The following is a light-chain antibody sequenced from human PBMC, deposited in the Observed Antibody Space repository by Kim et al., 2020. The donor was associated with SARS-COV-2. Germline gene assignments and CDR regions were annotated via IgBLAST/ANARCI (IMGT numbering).Light chain of an antibody. J-gene: IGLJ3*02. V-gene: IGLV3-19*01. CDR1: SLRSYY. CDR2: GKN. Sequence: SSELPQDPAVSVALGQTVRITCQGDSLRSYYASWYQQKPGQAPVLVIYGKNNRPSGIPDRFSGSSSGNTASLTITGAQAEDEADYYCNSRDSSGNPRWVFGGGTQLTVL. CDR3: NSRDSSGNPRWV.